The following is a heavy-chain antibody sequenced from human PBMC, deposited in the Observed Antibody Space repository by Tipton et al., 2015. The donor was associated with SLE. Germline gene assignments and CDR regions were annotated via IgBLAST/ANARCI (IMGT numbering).Heavy chain of an antibody. V-gene: IGHV4-34*01. J-gene: IGHJ4*02. CDR1: RGSLNGYY. D-gene: IGHD6-19*01. CDR2: ISYSGST. CDR3: ARGGYSSGWYGDYFVY. Sequence: TLSLTCAVDRGSLNGYYWSWIRQPPGKGLEWIGYISYSGSTNYSPSLKSRVTISLDTSKTQFSLKLRSVTAADTAIYYCARGGYSSGWYGDYFVYCGQGTLVTVSS.